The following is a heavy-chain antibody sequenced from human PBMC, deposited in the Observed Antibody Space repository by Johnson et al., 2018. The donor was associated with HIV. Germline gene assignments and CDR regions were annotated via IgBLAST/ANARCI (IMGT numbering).Heavy chain of an antibody. CDR2: ISYDGSNK. J-gene: IGHJ3*02. CDR1: GFTFSSYA. Sequence: QVQLVESGGGVVQPGRSLRLSCAASGFTFSSYAMHWVRQAPGKGLEWVAVISYDGSNKYYADSGKGRFTISRDNSKNTLYLQMNSLRAEDTAVYYCARGYGGNYDAFDIWGQGTKVTVSS. V-gene: IGHV3-30*04. CDR3: ARGYGGNYDAFDI. D-gene: IGHD4-23*01.